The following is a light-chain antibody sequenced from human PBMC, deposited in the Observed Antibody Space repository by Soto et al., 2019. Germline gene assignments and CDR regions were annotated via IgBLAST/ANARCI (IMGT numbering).Light chain of an antibody. J-gene: IGLJ2*01. CDR2: DVS. Sequence: QSALTQPASVSGSPGQSITISCTGTSSDIGGYDSVSWYQQYPGKAPKLMIYDVSNRPSGVSNRFSGSKSGNTASLTISGLQAEDEADYYCTSYTSSTTRLVFGGGTKLTVL. V-gene: IGLV2-14*01. CDR1: SSDIGGYDS. CDR3: TSYTSSTTRLV.